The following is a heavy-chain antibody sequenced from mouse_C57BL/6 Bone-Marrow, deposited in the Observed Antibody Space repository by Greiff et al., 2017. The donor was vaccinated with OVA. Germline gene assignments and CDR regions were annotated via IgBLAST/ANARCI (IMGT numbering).Heavy chain of an antibody. V-gene: IGHV1-58*01. CDR2: IYIGNGYT. D-gene: IGHD2-3*01. Sequence: VQLQQSGAELVRPGSSVKMSCKTSGYTFTSYGINWVKQRPGQGLEWIGYIYIGNGYTEYNEKFKGKATLTSDTSSSTAYMQLSSLTSEDSAIYFCARRRVYDGYYDWYFDVWGTGTTVTVSS. J-gene: IGHJ1*03. CDR1: GYTFTSYG. CDR3: ARRRVYDGYYDWYFDV.